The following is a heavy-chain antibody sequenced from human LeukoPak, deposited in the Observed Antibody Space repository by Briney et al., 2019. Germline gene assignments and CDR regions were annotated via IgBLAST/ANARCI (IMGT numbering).Heavy chain of an antibody. CDR1: GGSISSSSYY. CDR2: IYYSGST. V-gene: IGHV4-39*02. J-gene: IGHJ6*02. D-gene: IGHD6-19*01. CDR3: ARDDIAVAGFVYYYYGMDV. Sequence: PSETLSLTCTVSGGSISSSSYYWGWIRQPPGKGLEWIGSIYYSGSTYYNPSLKSRVTISVDTSKNQFSLKLSSVTAADTAVYYCARDDIAVAGFVYYYYGMDVWGQGTTVTVSS.